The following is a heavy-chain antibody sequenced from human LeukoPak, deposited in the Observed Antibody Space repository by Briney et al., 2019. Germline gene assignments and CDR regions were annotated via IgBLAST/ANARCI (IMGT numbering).Heavy chain of an antibody. J-gene: IGHJ4*02. CDR2: IHTGGTT. Sequence: SSETLSLTCTVSGGSIGNDYFAWIRQPAGKGLEWIGRIHTGGTTNYNPSLMSRVTLSIDTSKKQISLRLTSVTAADTALYYCARGGDLAARALDYWGQGTLVTVSS. D-gene: IGHD6-6*01. V-gene: IGHV4-4*07. CDR3: ARGGDLAARALDY. CDR1: GGSIGNDY.